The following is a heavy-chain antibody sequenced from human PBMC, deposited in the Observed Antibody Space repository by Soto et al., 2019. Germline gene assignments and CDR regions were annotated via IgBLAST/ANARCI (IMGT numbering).Heavy chain of an antibody. CDR2: IKSKTDGGTT. V-gene: IGHV3-15*01. D-gene: IGHD6-19*01. Sequence: GGSLRLSCAASGFTFSNAWMSWVRQAPGKGLEWVGRIKSKTDGGTTDYAAPVKGRFTISRDDSKNTLYLQMNSLKTEDTAVYYCTTDPAVAGLFDYWGQGTLVTVSS. J-gene: IGHJ4*02. CDR3: TTDPAVAGLFDY. CDR1: GFTFSNAW.